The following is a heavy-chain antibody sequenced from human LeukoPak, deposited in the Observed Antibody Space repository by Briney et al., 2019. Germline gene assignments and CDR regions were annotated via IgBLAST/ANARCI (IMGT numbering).Heavy chain of an antibody. CDR1: GGSLSGYY. CDR3: ARLQIRFLEWLFKFYAFDI. Sequence: PSETLSLTCAVYGGSLSGYYWSWIRQPPGKGLEWIGEINHSGSTNYNPSLKSRVTISVDTSKNQFSLKLSSVTAADTAVYYCARLQIRFLEWLFKFYAFDIWGQGTMVTVSS. D-gene: IGHD3-3*01. V-gene: IGHV4-34*01. J-gene: IGHJ3*02. CDR2: INHSGST.